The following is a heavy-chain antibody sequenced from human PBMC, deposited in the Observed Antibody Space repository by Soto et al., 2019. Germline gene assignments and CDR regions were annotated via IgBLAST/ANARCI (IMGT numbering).Heavy chain of an antibody. CDR3: ARYFIIPRAFDI. CDR1: GFTFSTYS. CDR2: ISSSSSVI. D-gene: IGHD3-10*01. V-gene: IGHV3-48*04. J-gene: IGHJ3*02. Sequence: EGQLVESGGGLVQPGGPLRLSCAVSGFTFSTYSMTWVRQAPGKGPEWVSYISSSSSVIYYADSVKGRITVSRDNAKVSLYLHMHSLRAEDTAVYYCARYFIIPRAFDIWGQGTTVTVSS.